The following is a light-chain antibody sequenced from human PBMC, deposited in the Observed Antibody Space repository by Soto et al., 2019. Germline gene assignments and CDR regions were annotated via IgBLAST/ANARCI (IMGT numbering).Light chain of an antibody. CDR3: QKYDNAART. V-gene: IGKV1-27*01. J-gene: IGKJ1*01. Sequence: DIQMTQSPSSLSSSVGVRDTITCRASQGISHYLAWYQQKPGKVPKLLISAASRLQSGVPSRFSGSGSGTDFTLTISSLQPEDVAAYYCQKYDNAARTFGQGTKVEIK. CDR1: QGISHY. CDR2: AAS.